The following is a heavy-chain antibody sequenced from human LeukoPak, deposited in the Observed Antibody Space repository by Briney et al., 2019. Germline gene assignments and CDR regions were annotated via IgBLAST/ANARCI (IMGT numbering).Heavy chain of an antibody. CDR1: GFTFSSYA. Sequence: GGSLRLSCAASGFTFSSYAMSWVRQAPGKGLEWVSAISGSGGSTYYADSVKGRFTISRDNSKNTLYLQMNSLRAEDTAVYYCARVPGIIAVAGTGWFDPWGQGTLVTVSS. J-gene: IGHJ5*02. D-gene: IGHD6-19*01. CDR3: ARVPGIIAVAGTGWFDP. V-gene: IGHV3-23*01. CDR2: ISGSGGST.